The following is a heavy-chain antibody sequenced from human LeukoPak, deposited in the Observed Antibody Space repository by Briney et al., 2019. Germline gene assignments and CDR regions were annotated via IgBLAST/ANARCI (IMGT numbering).Heavy chain of an antibody. CDR2: ISSSSSYI. CDR1: GFTFSTYS. CDR3: AKAPVTSCRGAFCYPFDY. V-gene: IGHV3-21*04. D-gene: IGHD2-15*01. Sequence: GGSLRLSCAASGFTFSTYSMNWVRQAPGKGLEWVSSISSSSSYIYYAASVRGRFTISRDTSRSTLYLQMNSLRAEDAAVYYCAKAPVTSCRGAFCYPFDYWGQGTLVTVSS. J-gene: IGHJ4*02.